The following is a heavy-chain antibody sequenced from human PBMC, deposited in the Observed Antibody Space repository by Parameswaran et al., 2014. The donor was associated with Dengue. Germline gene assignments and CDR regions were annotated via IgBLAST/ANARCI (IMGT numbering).Heavy chain of an antibody. V-gene: IGHV4-39*01. D-gene: IGHD5-18*01. CDR3: ARGSYVDTAMGVDY. CDR2: IYYSGST. Sequence: VRQAPGKGLEWIGSIYYSGSTYYNPSLKSRVTISVDTSKNQFSLKLSSVTAADTAVYYCARGSYVDTAMGVDYWGQGTLVTVSS. J-gene: IGHJ4*02.